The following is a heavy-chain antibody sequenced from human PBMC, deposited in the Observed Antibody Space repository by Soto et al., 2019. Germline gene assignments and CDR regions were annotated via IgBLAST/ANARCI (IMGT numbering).Heavy chain of an antibody. J-gene: IGHJ5*02. CDR2: ISYDGSNN. V-gene: IGHV3-30-3*01. CDR3: ARGSIPAAGTNWADNRFDP. D-gene: IGHD6-13*01. CDR1: GFTFSNYA. Sequence: SLRLSCAASGFTFSNYAMHWVRQAPGRGLEWVAVISYDGSNNYYADSVKGRFTISRDNSKNTLYLQMNSLRAEDTAVYSCARGSIPAAGTNWADNRFDPWGQGTLVTVSS.